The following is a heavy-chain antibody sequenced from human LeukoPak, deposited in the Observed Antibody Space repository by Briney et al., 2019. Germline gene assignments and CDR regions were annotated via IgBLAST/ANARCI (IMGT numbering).Heavy chain of an antibody. V-gene: IGHV3-21*01. Sequence: GGSLRLSCAASGFTFNMYTMKWVRQAPGKGVEWVSSISSSGVYIYYADSLKGRFTISRDNAKNSLYLQINSLRADDTAVYYCARDRRLQLWSPAGFDYWGQGTLVTASS. CDR1: GFTFNMYT. CDR2: ISSSGVYI. J-gene: IGHJ4*02. CDR3: ARDRRLQLWSPAGFDY. D-gene: IGHD5-18*01.